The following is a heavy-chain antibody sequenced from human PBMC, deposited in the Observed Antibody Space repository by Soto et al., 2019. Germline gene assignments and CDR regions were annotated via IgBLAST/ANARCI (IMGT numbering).Heavy chain of an antibody. CDR2: IYYTGTP. CDR1: GGSMTYYY. CDR3: ARGSPTAGHYLFYMDV. D-gene: IGHD6-13*01. Sequence: QVQLQESGPGLVKPSETLSLTCTVSGGSMTYYYWNWVRQTPGKGLECIAYIYYTGTPNYSPSLKSRVTISVDTSKNQFSLQLTSVTAADAAVYYCARGSPTAGHYLFYMDVWGKGTAVSVSS. J-gene: IGHJ6*03. V-gene: IGHV4-59*01.